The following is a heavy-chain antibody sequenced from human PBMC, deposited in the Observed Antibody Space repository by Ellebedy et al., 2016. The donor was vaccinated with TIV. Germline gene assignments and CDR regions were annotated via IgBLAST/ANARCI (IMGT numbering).Heavy chain of an antibody. CDR2: ISGSGGST. J-gene: IGHJ6*03. Sequence: GESLKISCAASGFSFNNYAMSWVRQAPGKGLEWVSTISGSGGSTYYADSVKGRYTISRDNSKNTLYLQMNSLRAEDTAVYYCARTYCSGGSCYLNYYHYYMDVWGKGTTVTVSS. CDR3: ARTYCSGGSCYLNYYHYYMDV. V-gene: IGHV3-23*01. D-gene: IGHD2-15*01. CDR1: GFSFNNYA.